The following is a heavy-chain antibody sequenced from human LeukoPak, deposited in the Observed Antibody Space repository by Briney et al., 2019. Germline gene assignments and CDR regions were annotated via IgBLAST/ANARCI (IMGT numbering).Heavy chain of an antibody. CDR1: GYTFTSYG. D-gene: IGHD6-13*01. CDR2: ISAYNGNT. Sequence: GASVKVSCKASGYTFTSYGISWVRQAPGQGLEWMGWISAYNGNTNYAQKLQGRVTMTTDTSTSTAYMELRSLRSDDTAVYYSARDSQYSSSINWFDPWGQGTLVTVSS. CDR3: ARDSQYSSSINWFDP. V-gene: IGHV1-18*01. J-gene: IGHJ5*02.